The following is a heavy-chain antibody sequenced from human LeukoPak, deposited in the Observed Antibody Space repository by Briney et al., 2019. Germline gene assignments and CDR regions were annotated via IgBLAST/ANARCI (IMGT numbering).Heavy chain of an antibody. J-gene: IGHJ5*02. V-gene: IGHV4-34*01. CDR1: GGSFSGYY. CDR3: ARAPILWCGFDP. D-gene: IGHD2-21*01. CDR2: INHSGST. Sequence: TSETLSLTCAVYGGSFSGYYWSWIRQPPGKGLEWIGEINHSGSTNYNPSLKSRVTISVDTSKNQFSLKLSSVTAADTAVYYCARAPILWCGFDPWGQGTLVTVSS.